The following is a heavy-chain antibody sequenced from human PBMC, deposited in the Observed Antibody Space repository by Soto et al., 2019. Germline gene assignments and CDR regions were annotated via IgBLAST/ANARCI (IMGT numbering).Heavy chain of an antibody. CDR3: ARADYYDSSGFYYDY. CDR2: INPSGGST. V-gene: IGHV1-46*01. Sequence: QVQLVQSGAEVKKPGASVKVSCKASGYIFTNHYIHWVRQAPGQGLEWMGIINPSGGSTNYLQKFQGRVTMNRDTSTSTVYMELSSLRSEDTAVYSCARADYYDSSGFYYDYWGQGTLVTVSS. D-gene: IGHD3-22*01. CDR1: GYIFTNHY. J-gene: IGHJ4*02.